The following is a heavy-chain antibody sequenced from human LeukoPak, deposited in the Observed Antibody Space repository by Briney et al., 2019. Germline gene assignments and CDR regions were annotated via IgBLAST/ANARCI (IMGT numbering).Heavy chain of an antibody. V-gene: IGHV4-39*01. CDR2: IYYSGNT. CDR1: GVSISSSNSY. D-gene: IGHD3/OR15-3a*01. J-gene: IGHJ4*02. CDR3: ARQTGSGLFILP. Sequence: SETLSLTRTVSGVSISSSNSYWGWIRQPPGKGLEWIGSIYYSGNTYYNASLKSQVSISIDTSKNQFSLRLTSVTAADTAVYYCARQTGSGLFILPGGQGTLVTVSS.